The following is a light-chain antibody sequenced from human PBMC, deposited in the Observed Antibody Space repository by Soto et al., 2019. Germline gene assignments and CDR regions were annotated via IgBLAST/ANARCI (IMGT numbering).Light chain of an antibody. CDR2: DTT. V-gene: IGLV7-46*01. J-gene: IGLJ1*01. Sequence: QAVVTQEPSLTVSPGGTVTLTCGSSTGAVTNGHYPYWSQQKPGQAPRTLIYDTTNRHSWTPARFSGSLLGGKAALTLSGAQPEDEAEYYCLLSYNGPYVFXTGTKVTVL. CDR3: LLSYNGPYV. CDR1: TGAVTNGHY.